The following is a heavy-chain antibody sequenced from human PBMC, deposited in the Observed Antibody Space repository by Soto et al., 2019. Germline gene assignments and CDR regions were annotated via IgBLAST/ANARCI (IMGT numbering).Heavy chain of an antibody. CDR2: INHSGST. V-gene: IGHV4-34*01. Sequence: QVQLQQWGAGLLKPSETLSLTCAVYGGSFSGYYWSWIRQPPGKGLEWIGEINHSGSTNYNPSLKSRVTIAVDTSKNQFSLNLSSVTAADTAVYYCARGTPWGFGELFAGDWGQGTLVTVSS. J-gene: IGHJ1*01. D-gene: IGHD3-10*01. CDR3: ARGTPWGFGELFAGD. CDR1: GGSFSGYY.